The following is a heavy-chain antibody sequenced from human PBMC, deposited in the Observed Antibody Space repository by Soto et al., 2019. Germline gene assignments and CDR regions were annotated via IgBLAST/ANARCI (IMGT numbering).Heavy chain of an antibody. CDR2: IYSGGSA. D-gene: IGHD5-12*01. V-gene: IGHV4-39*01. CDR3: ARHGVGGYDILQPIDY. Sequence: PSETLSLTCTVSGASISPGSYYWAWIRQPPGQGLEWIGTIYSGGSAYYNPSLNSRVTMSIDMSKNQLSLEVRSVTAADTAMYYCARHGVGGYDILQPIDYWGQGTLVTVSS. J-gene: IGHJ4*02. CDR1: GASISPGSYY.